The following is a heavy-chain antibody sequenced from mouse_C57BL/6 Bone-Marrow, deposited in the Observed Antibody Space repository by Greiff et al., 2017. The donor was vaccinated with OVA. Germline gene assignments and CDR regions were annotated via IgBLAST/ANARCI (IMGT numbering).Heavy chain of an antibody. CDR3: ARVYRGHGYFDV. J-gene: IGHJ1*03. CDR1: GYTFTSYW. Sequence: QVQLQQPGAELVRPGTSVKLSCKASGYTFTSYWMHWVKQRPGQGLEWIGVIDPSDSYTNYNQKFKGKATLTVDTSSSTAYMQLSSLTSEDSAVSYCARVYRGHGYFDVWGTGTTVTVSS. CDR2: IDPSDSYT. D-gene: IGHD2-12*01. V-gene: IGHV1-59*01.